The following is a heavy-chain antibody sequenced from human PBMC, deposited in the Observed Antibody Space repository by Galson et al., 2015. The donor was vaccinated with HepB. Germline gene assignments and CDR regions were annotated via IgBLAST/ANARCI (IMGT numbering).Heavy chain of an antibody. J-gene: IGHJ4*02. V-gene: IGHV4-59*12. D-gene: IGHD3-16*01. CDR3: ARERGGGDFDH. Sequence: SETLSLTCTVSGGALSSYLWTWIRQPPGKGLEWVGYINSRGGTDYNPSLKSRVSISVDTSKKQFSLRLSSVTAADTAVYYCARERGGGDFDHWGQGTPVTVSS. CDR2: INSRGGT. CDR1: GGALSSYL.